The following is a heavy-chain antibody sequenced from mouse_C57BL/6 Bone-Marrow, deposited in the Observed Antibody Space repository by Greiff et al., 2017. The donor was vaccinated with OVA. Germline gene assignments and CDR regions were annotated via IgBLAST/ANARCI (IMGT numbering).Heavy chain of an antibody. Sequence: QVQLQQSGAELVKPGASVKLSCKASGYTFTSYWMHWVKQRPGQGLEWIGMIHPNSGSTNYNEKFKSKATLTVDKSSSTAYMQLSSLTSEDSAVYYCAAGLWLRRTGYYYAMDYWGQGTSVTVSS. V-gene: IGHV1-64*01. J-gene: IGHJ4*01. D-gene: IGHD2-2*01. CDR1: GYTFTSYW. CDR2: IHPNSGST. CDR3: AAGLWLRRTGYYYAMDY.